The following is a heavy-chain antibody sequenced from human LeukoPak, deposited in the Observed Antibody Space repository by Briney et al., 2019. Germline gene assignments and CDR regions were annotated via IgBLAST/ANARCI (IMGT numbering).Heavy chain of an antibody. CDR3: ARGEWSSSPFDY. CDR2: ISSSGSTI. CDR1: GFTFSSYE. D-gene: IGHD6-6*01. Sequence: GGSLRLSCAASGFTFSSYEMNWVRQAPGKGLEWVSYISSSGSTIYYADSVKGRFTISRDNAKNSLYLQVNSLKAEDTAVYYCARGEWSSSPFDYWGQGTLVTVSS. V-gene: IGHV3-48*03. J-gene: IGHJ4*02.